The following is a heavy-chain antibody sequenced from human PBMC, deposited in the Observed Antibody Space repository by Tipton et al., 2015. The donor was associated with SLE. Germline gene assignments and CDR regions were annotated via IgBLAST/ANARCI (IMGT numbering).Heavy chain of an antibody. Sequence: TLSLTCTVSGGSISSYYWRWIRQPPGKGLEWIGYIYTSGSTNYNPSLKSRVTISVDTSKNQFSLKLSSVTAADTAVYYCAREGIYGDSARSYFDYWGQGTLVTVSS. J-gene: IGHJ4*02. CDR2: IYTSGST. D-gene: IGHD4-17*01. V-gene: IGHV4-59*01. CDR1: GGSISSYY. CDR3: AREGIYGDSARSYFDY.